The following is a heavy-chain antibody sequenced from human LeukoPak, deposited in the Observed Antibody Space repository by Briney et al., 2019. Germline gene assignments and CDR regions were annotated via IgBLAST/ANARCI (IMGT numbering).Heavy chain of an antibody. CDR1: GYSISSGYY. J-gene: IGHJ4*02. D-gene: IGHD1-26*01. V-gene: IGHV4-38-2*01. CDR3: ARMAYSGSYYFDY. CDR2: IYHSGST. Sequence: SETLTLTCAVSGYSISSGYYWGWIRQPPGKGLEWIGSIYHSGSTYYNPSLKSRVTISGDTSKNQFSLKLSSVTAADTAVYYCARMAYSGSYYFDYWGQGTLVTVSS.